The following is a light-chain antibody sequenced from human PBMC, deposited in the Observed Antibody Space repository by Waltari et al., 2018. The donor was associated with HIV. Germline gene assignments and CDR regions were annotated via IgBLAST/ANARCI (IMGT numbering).Light chain of an antibody. V-gene: IGLV3-21*04. CDR1: NLGGNR. CDR3: QVWDITSDRVV. CDR2: DDF. Sequence: SYVLTQPSSVSLAPGKTVTITCGGDNLGGNRVHWYQQKPGQAPLLVISDDFDRPSGIPERFSGSKSETTATLTISGVEAGDEADYYCQVWDITSDRVVFGGGTHLTVL. J-gene: IGLJ2*01.